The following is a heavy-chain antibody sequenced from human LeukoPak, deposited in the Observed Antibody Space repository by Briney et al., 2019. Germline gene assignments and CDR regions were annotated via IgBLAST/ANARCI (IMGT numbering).Heavy chain of an antibody. D-gene: IGHD3-22*01. CDR2: ISGSGGST. V-gene: IGHV3-23*01. Sequence: PGGSLRLSCAGSGFSFSSYAMHWVRRAPGKGLEWVSAISGSGGSTYYADSVKGRFTISRDNSKNTLYLQMNSLRAEDTAVYYCAKHSSYYYDSSGYYNSVFYYFDYWGQGTLVTVSS. CDR1: GFSFSSYA. J-gene: IGHJ4*02. CDR3: AKHSSYYYDSSGYYNSVFYYFDY.